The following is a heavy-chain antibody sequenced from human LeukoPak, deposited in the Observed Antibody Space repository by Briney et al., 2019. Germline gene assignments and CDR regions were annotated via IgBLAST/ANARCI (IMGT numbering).Heavy chain of an antibody. V-gene: IGHV4-39*01. D-gene: IGHD3-10*01. Sequence: SETLSLTCTVSGGSISSSSYYWGWIRQPPGKGLEWIGSIYYSGSTYYNPSLKSRVTISVDTSKNQFSLKLSSVTAADTAVYYCARGDYYGSGSSEYFDYWGQGTLVTVSS. CDR3: ARGDYYGSGSSEYFDY. J-gene: IGHJ4*02. CDR1: GGSISSSSYY. CDR2: IYYSGST.